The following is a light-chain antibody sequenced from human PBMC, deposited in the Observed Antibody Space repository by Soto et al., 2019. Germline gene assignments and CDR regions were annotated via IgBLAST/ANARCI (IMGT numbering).Light chain of an antibody. J-gene: IGKJ2*01. CDR2: GAS. Sequence: EIVLTQSPGTLSLSPGERVTLSCRASQSVSSSYLAWYQQKPGQAPRLLIYGASSRAPGIPDRFSGSGSGTDFTLTISRLEPEDFAVYYCQQYGSSPPYTFGQGTKLEIK. CDR1: QSVSSSY. CDR3: QQYGSSPPYT. V-gene: IGKV3-20*01.